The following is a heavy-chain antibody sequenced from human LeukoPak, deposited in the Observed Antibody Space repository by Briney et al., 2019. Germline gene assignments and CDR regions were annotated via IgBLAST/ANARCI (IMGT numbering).Heavy chain of an antibody. J-gene: IGHJ4*02. Sequence: PGGSLRLSCAASGFTFSSYAMSWVRQAPGKGLEWVSAISGSGGSTYYADSVKGRFTISRDNSKNTLYLQMNSLRAEDTAVYYCAKHDYDYAQNLGVFDYWGQGTLVTVSS. CDR1: GFTFSSYA. D-gene: IGHD3-16*01. CDR3: AKHDYDYAQNLGVFDY. V-gene: IGHV3-23*01. CDR2: ISGSGGST.